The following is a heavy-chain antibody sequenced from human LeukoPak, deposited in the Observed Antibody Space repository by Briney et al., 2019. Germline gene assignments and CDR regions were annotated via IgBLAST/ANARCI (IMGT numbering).Heavy chain of an antibody. V-gene: IGHV3-21*01. D-gene: IGHD3-10*01. CDR3: ARDGRFGESDY. CDR1: GFAFSSYS. J-gene: IGHJ4*02. Sequence: GGSLRLSCAASGFAFSSYSMNWVRQAPGKGLEWVSSISTSSSYISHADSVKGRFTISRDNAKNSLFLQVNSLRAEDTAVYYCARDGRFGESDYWGQGTLVTVSS. CDR2: ISTSSSYI.